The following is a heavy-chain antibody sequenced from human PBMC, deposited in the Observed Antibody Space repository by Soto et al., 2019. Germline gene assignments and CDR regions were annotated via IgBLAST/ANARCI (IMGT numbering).Heavy chain of an antibody. CDR1: GYTFTSYG. CDR3: ARSGSYYPARNWFGP. J-gene: IGHJ5*02. V-gene: IGHV1-18*01. D-gene: IGHD3-10*01. Sequence: QVQLEQSGAEMKNAGASGKVSCKASGYTFTSYGISWVRQAPGQGLEWMGWISGFNDDTNHAQKLQGRVTMTKDTSTSTAYMELRSLKSDDTAVYYCARSGSYYPARNWFGPSGQGTLVTVSS. CDR2: ISGFNDDT.